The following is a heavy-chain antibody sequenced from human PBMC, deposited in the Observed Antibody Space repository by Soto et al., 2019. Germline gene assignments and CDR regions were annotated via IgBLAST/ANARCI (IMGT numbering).Heavy chain of an antibody. V-gene: IGHV3-30*03. CDR3: ARTRGSSYGWPFDP. J-gene: IGHJ5*02. CDR2: ISYDGSNK. D-gene: IGHD5-18*01. CDR1: GFTFSSYV. Sequence: QVQLVESGGGVVQPGRSLRLSCAASGFTFSSYVMHWVRQAPGKGLEWVAIISYDGSNKYYADSVKGRFTISRDNSKNTLYLQMNSLRAEDTAVYYCARTRGSSYGWPFDPWGQGTLVTVSS.